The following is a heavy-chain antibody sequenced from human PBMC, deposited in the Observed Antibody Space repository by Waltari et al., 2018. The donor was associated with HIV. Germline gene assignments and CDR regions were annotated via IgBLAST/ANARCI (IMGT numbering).Heavy chain of an antibody. J-gene: IGHJ6*02. Sequence: QVQLVASGGGVVQPGRSLRLSCAASGFTFYPYALYWVRQAPGKGLECVAVISYDGSNKYYADSEKGRFTISRDNSKNTLYLQMNSLRAEDTAVYYCARDSSGYYYVGYGMDVWGQGTTVTVSS. CDR3: ARDSSGYYYVGYGMDV. CDR2: ISYDGSNK. D-gene: IGHD3-22*01. CDR1: GFTFYPYA. V-gene: IGHV3-30*01.